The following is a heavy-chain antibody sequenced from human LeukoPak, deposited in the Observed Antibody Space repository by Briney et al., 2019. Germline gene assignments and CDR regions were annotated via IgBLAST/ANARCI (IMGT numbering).Heavy chain of an antibody. Sequence: ASVKVSCKASGYTFTGYYMHWVRQAPGQGLEWMGWINPNSGGTNYAQKFQGRVTMTRDTSISTAYMEVSRLTSDDTAVYYCARGAKSYYYYHMDVWGKGTMVTVSS. CDR1: GYTFTGYY. CDR2: INPNSGGT. CDR3: ARGAKSYYYYHMDV. V-gene: IGHV1-2*02. J-gene: IGHJ6*03.